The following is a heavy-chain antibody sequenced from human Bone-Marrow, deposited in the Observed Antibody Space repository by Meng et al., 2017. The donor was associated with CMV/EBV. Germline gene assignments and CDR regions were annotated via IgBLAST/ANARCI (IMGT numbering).Heavy chain of an antibody. CDR1: RFTLSSYE. D-gene: IGHD2-2*01. CDR2: ISSSGLTI. V-gene: IGHV3-48*03. CDR3: ARAPQGRIVVVPAATEAMHV. Sequence: GGSLRLSCAASRFTLSSYEMNWVRQAPGKGLEWVSYISSSGLTIYYADSVRGRFTISRDNAKNSLYLQMNSLRAEDTALYYCARAPQGRIVVVPAATEAMHVCGQGTTVTVSS. J-gene: IGHJ6*02.